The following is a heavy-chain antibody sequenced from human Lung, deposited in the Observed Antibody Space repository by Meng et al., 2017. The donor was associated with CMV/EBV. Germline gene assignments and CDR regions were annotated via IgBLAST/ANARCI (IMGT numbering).Heavy chain of an antibody. CDR2: ISGNSGFI. J-gene: IGHJ6*02. V-gene: IGHV3-9*02. Sequence: SXKISXAASGFNSDYFAMHLVRQSPGEGLEWVSVISGNSGFIGYADSVKGRFTISRDNARKSLSLEINTLRVEDTALYYCVKGGGEKVTFDAMDVWGQGTTVTVSS. D-gene: IGHD2-21*02. CDR1: GFNSDYFA. CDR3: VKGGGEKVTFDAMDV.